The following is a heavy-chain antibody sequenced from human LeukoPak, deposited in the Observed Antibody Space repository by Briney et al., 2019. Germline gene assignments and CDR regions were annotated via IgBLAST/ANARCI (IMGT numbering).Heavy chain of an antibody. Sequence: PSETLSLTCTVSGYSISSGYYWGWTRQPPGKGLECIGTMYHSGSTFYNPSLKSRVTISVDTSKNQFSLKLTSMTAADTAVYYCARKFLGSRGYYFDYWGQGTLVTVSS. V-gene: IGHV4-38-2*02. D-gene: IGHD3-10*01. J-gene: IGHJ4*02. CDR2: MYHSGST. CDR3: ARKFLGSRGYYFDY. CDR1: GYSISSGYY.